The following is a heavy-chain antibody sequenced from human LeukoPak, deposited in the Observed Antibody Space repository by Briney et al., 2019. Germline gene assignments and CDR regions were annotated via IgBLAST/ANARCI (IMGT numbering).Heavy chain of an antibody. J-gene: IGHJ5*02. Sequence: ASVKVSCKVSGYTLAELSMHWVRQAPGKGLEWMGGFDPEDGETIYAQKFQGRVTMTEDTSTDTAYMELSRLRSDDTAVYYCAREGTLYSSGWQYWFDPWGQGTLVTVSS. CDR1: GYTLAELS. D-gene: IGHD6-19*01. CDR3: AREGTLYSSGWQYWFDP. CDR2: FDPEDGET. V-gene: IGHV1-24*01.